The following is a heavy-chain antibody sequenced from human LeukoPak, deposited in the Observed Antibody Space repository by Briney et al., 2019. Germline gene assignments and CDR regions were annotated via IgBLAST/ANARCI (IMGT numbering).Heavy chain of an antibody. J-gene: IGHJ4*02. D-gene: IGHD3-10*01. CDR1: GFTVSNNY. V-gene: IGHV3-53*05. CDR3: AKIMVAYAGVDY. CDR2: IYSGGST. Sequence: PGGSLRLSCAASGFTVSNNYMSWVRQAPGKGLEWVSVIYSGGSTYYADSVKGRFTISRDNSKNTLYLQMNSLRAEDTAVYYCAKIMVAYAGVDYWGQGTLVTVSS.